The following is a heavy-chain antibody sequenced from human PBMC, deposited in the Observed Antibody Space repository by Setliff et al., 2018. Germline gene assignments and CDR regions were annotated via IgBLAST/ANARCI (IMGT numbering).Heavy chain of an antibody. V-gene: IGHV4-39*01. J-gene: IGHJ4*01. CDR3: VRPGGTTVVARHFDY. Sequence: NPSETLSLTCTASDDSFTSSRYYWGWIRQAPGSGLEWIGSISYSGTPYYNASVESRVTISIDTSRNQFSLELRSVTVADTATYYCVRPGGTTVVARHFDYWGSGILVTVSS. D-gene: IGHD2-15*01. CDR1: DDSFTSSRYY. CDR2: ISYSGTP.